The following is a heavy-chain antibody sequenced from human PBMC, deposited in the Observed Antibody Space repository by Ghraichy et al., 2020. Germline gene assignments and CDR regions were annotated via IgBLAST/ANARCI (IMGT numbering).Heavy chain of an antibody. Sequence: SETLSLTCAVYGGSFSGYYWSWIRQPPGKGLEWIGEINHSGSTNYNPSLKSRVTISVDTSKNQFSLKLSSVTAADTAVYYCARRGYCSSTSCRKQNWYFDLWGRGTLVTVSS. CDR3: ARRGYCSSTSCRKQNWYFDL. V-gene: IGHV4-34*01. J-gene: IGHJ2*01. D-gene: IGHD2-2*01. CDR2: INHSGST. CDR1: GGSFSGYY.